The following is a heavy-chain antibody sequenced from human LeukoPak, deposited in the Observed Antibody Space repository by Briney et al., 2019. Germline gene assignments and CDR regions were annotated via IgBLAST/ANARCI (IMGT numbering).Heavy chain of an antibody. CDR2: IYYSGST. D-gene: IGHD6-19*01. CDR3: ARHSVAVEYIDAFDI. Sequence: KPSETLSLTCTVSGGSISSYYWSWIRQPPGKGLEWIGDIYYSGSTNYNPSLKSRVTMSVDTSQNQFSLKLSSVTAADTAVYYCARHSVAVEYIDAFDIWGEGTMATVSS. J-gene: IGHJ3*02. V-gene: IGHV4-59*01. CDR1: GGSISSYY.